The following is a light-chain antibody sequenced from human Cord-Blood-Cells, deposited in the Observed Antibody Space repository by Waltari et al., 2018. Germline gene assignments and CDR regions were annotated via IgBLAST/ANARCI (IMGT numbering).Light chain of an antibody. CDR3: CSYAGSYTV. CDR1: SSDVGGYNY. J-gene: IGLJ2*01. V-gene: IGLV2-11*01. Sequence: QSALTQPRSVSGSPGQSVTISCTGTSSDVGGYNYVSWYQQHPGKAPKLMIYDVSKRPSGVPYRFSGSKSGNTASLTSSGLQAEDEADYYCCSYAGSYTVFGGGTKLTVL. CDR2: DVS.